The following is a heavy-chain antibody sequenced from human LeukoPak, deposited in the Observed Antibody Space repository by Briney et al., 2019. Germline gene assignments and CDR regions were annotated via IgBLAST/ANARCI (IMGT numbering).Heavy chain of an antibody. Sequence: SVKVSCKASGYTFTSYDINWVRQATGQGLEWMGWMNPNSGNTGYAQKFQGRVTMTRNTSISTAYMELSSLRSEDTAVYYCARSISLRKGNWFDPWGQGTLVTVSS. CDR1: GYTFTSYD. V-gene: IGHV1-8*01. J-gene: IGHJ5*02. CDR2: MNPNSGNT. CDR3: ARSISLRKGNWFDP. D-gene: IGHD3-3*02.